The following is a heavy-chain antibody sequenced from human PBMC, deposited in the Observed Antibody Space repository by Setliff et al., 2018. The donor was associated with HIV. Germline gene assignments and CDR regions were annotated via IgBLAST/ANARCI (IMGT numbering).Heavy chain of an antibody. V-gene: IGHV4-4*09. J-gene: IGHJ5*02. Sequence: SETLSLTCAVSSAAISNYHWSWIRQTPGKGLEWIGSIYTSGTTNYNPSLEGRITTSVDLSKNHFSLNLHSVAAADTAVYYCAIGDEYPGVFQSWGQGKVVTVSS. CDR1: SAAISNYH. CDR2: IYTSGTT. CDR3: AIGDEYPGVFQS. D-gene: IGHD2-2*01.